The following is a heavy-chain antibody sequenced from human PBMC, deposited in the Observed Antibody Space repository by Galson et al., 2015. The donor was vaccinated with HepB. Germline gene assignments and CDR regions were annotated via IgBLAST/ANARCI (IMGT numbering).Heavy chain of an antibody. V-gene: IGHV1-69*13. CDR2: IIPIFGTA. J-gene: IGHJ6*02. D-gene: IGHD3-10*01. CDR1: GGTFSSYA. CDR3: ARDDLGESNPYYYYGMDV. Sequence: QSGAEVKKPGASVKVSCKASGGTFSSYAISWVRQAPGQGLEWMGGIIPIFGTANYAQKLQGRVTITADESTSTAYMELSSLRSEDTAVYYCARDDLGESNPYYYYGMDVWGQGTTVTVSS.